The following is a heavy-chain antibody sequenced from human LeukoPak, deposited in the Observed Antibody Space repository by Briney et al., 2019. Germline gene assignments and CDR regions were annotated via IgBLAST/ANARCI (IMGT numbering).Heavy chain of an antibody. Sequence: SQTLSLTCTVSGGSISSGGYYWSWIRQHPGKGLEWIGYIYYSGSTYYNPSLKSRVTISVDTSKNQFSLKLSSVTAADTAVYYCARGSSSSSLWFDPWGQGTLVTVSS. D-gene: IGHD6-6*01. V-gene: IGHV4-31*03. J-gene: IGHJ5*02. CDR2: IYYSGST. CDR3: ARGSSSSSLWFDP. CDR1: GGSISSGGYY.